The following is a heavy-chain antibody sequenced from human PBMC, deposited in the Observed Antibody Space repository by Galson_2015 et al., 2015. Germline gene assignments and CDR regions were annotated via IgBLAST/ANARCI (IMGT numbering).Heavy chain of an antibody. Sequence: SLRLSCAASGFTVSSNYMSWVRQAPGKGLEWVAVIWYDGSNKYYADSVKGRFTISRDNSKNTLYLQMNSLRAEDTAVYYCARDQGYSSSWFDPWGQGTLVAVSS. CDR3: ARDQGYSSSWFDP. D-gene: IGHD6-13*01. J-gene: IGHJ5*02. CDR2: IWYDGSNK. CDR1: GFTVSSNY. V-gene: IGHV3-33*08.